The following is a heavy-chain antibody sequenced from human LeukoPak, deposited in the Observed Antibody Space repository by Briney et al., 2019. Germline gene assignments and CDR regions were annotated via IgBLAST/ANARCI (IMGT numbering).Heavy chain of an antibody. V-gene: IGHV3-23*01. J-gene: IGHJ4*02. D-gene: IGHD3-22*01. Sequence: GGSLRLSCAASGFTFSDYYMSWIRQAPGKGLEWVSVVSGSGTTTYYADSVKGRFTISRDNSKNTLYLQMSSLRAEDTAVYYCAKGASGYLPGFWGQGALVTVSS. CDR1: GFTFSDYY. CDR2: VSGSGTTT. CDR3: AKGASGYLPGF.